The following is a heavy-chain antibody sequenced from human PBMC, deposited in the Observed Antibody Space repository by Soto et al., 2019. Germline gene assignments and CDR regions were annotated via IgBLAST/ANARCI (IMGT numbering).Heavy chain of an antibody. CDR3: ATASSIAVAGIDWFDP. D-gene: IGHD6-19*01. J-gene: IGHJ5*02. Sequence: GGSLRLSCAASGFTFTSSAMSWVRQAPGKGLEWVSAISGGGGSTYYADSVKGRFTISRDNSKNTLYLQLNGLRAEDTAVYYCATASSIAVAGIDWFDPWGQGTLVTVSS. CDR2: ISGGGGST. V-gene: IGHV3-23*01. CDR1: GFTFTSSA.